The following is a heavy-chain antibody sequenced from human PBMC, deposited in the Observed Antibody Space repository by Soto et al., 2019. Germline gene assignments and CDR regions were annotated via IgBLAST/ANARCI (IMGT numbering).Heavy chain of an antibody. D-gene: IGHD5-12*01. CDR2: SVPVYGTP. J-gene: IGHJ4*02. Sequence: QVQLVQSGAEVKKPGSSVKVSCKASGGTFTNYAINWVRQAPGQGLEWMGSSVPVYGTPHFAQRFLGRATITADESTSTAYMELRNLGSDDTAMYYWARESRYGYNYLNYVDYWGQGTVVTVSS. CDR3: ARESRYGYNYLNYVDY. V-gene: IGHV1-69*18. CDR1: GGTFTNYA.